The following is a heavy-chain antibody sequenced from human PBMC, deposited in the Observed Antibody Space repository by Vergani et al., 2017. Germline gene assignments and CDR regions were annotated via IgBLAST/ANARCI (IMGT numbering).Heavy chain of an antibody. Sequence: QVQLQESGPGLVKPSQTLSLTCTVSGGSISSGGYYSSWIRQHPWKGLEWIGYIYYSGSTYYNPSLKSRVTISVDTSKNQVSLKLSSVTAADTAVYYCAREAEEGSAFDIWGQGTMVTVSS. CDR3: AREAEEGSAFDI. CDR2: IYYSGST. CDR1: GGSISSGGYY. J-gene: IGHJ3*02. V-gene: IGHV4-31*03.